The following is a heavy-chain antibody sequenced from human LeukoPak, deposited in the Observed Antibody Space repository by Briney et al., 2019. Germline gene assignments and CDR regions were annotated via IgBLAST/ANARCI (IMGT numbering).Heavy chain of an antibody. D-gene: IGHD2-15*01. J-gene: IGHJ6*02. CDR2: LNNNGGSI. V-gene: IGHV3-23*01. CDR3: AKDRSNTATDSSRYYGMDV. Sequence: GGSLRLSCTASGLTFSNYGMSWVRQAPGKGLEWVSGLNNNGGSIYYADSVKGRFTISRDNSKNTLYLQMNSLRAEDTARYYCAKDRSNTATDSSRYYGMDVWGQGTTVTVSS. CDR1: GLTFSNYG.